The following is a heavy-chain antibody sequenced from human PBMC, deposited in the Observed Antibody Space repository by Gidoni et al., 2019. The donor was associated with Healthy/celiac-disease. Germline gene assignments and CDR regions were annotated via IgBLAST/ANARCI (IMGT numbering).Heavy chain of an antibody. CDR2: ITHSGST. V-gene: IGHV4-34*01. Sequence: QVQLQQWGAGLLKPSETLSLTCAVYGGSFSGYYWSWIRQPPGKGLEWIGEITHSGSTNYNPCLKSRVTISVDTSKNQFSLKLSSVTAADTAVYYCARRPPLRDQLLWNWFDPWGQGTLVTVSS. CDR3: ARRPPLRDQLLWNWFDP. CDR1: GGSFSGYY. J-gene: IGHJ5*02. D-gene: IGHD2-2*01.